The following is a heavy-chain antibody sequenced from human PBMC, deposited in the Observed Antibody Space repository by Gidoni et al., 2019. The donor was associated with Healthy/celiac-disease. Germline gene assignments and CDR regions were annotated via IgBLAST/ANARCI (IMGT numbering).Heavy chain of an antibody. CDR2: ISYDGSNK. CDR1: GFTFSSYA. V-gene: IGHV3-30-3*01. D-gene: IGHD3-22*01. J-gene: IGHJ4*02. Sequence: QVQLVESGGGVVQPGRSLRLSCAASGFTFSSYAMHWVRQAPGKGLEWVAVISYDGSNKYYADSVKGRFTISRDNSKNTLYLQMNSLRAEDTAVYYCARDVGNYYDSSGYSQGWGQGTLVTVSS. CDR3: ARDVGNYYDSSGYSQG.